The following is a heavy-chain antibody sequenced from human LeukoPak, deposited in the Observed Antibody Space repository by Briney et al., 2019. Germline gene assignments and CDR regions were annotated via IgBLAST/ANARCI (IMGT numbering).Heavy chain of an antibody. CDR1: GYTLTELS. V-gene: IGHV1-24*01. Sequence: GASVKVSCKVSGYTLTELSMHWVQQAPGKGLEWMGGFDPEDGETIYAQKFQGRVTMTEDTSTDTAYMELSSLRSEDTAVYYCATDGLIGNVVVPAAIHWGQGTLVTVSS. D-gene: IGHD2-2*01. J-gene: IGHJ4*02. CDR2: FDPEDGET. CDR3: ATDGLIGNVVVPAAIH.